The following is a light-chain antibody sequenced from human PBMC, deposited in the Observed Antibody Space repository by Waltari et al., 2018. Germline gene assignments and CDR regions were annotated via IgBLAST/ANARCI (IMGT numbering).Light chain of an antibody. CDR2: EVN. V-gene: IGLV2-14*01. Sequence: QSALTQTASVSGSRGQSVTISCTGTNRDIGAYKFVSWYQQHPNKAPLPIIYEVNNRPSGVSTRFSGSRSGNAASLTISDLQSEDEAHYYCSSYTTSSTVVFGTGTKVT. J-gene: IGLJ1*01. CDR3: SSYTTSSTVV. CDR1: NRDIGAYKF.